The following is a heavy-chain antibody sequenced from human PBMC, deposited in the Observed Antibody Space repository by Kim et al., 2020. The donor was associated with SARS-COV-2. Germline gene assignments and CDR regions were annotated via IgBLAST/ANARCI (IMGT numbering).Heavy chain of an antibody. J-gene: IGHJ6*03. D-gene: IGHD3-16*01. Sequence: EYAASVKGRFTISRDDSKNSLYLQMNSLKTEDTAVYYCARERGGDYYMDVWGKGTTVTVSS. CDR3: ARERGGDYYMDV. V-gene: IGHV3-72*01.